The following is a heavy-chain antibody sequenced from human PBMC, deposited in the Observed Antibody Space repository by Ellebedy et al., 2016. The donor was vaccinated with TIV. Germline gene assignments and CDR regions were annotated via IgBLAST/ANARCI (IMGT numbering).Heavy chain of an antibody. Sequence: MPSETLSLTCAVYGGSISGYYWSWIRQPTGKVLEWIGEIYHSGSTNYNPYLKSRITMSIDKSKNQFYLKLSSLTAADTALYYCSGDGYYQDSSSFHYWGRGTLVTVSS. CDR1: GGSISGYY. D-gene: IGHD3-22*01. J-gene: IGHJ4*02. V-gene: IGHV4-34*10. CDR2: IYHSGST. CDR3: SGDGYYQDSSSFHY.